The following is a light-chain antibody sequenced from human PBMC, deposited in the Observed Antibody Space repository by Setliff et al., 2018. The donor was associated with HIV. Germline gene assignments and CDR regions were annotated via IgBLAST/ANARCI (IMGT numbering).Light chain of an antibody. CDR2: AAS. V-gene: IGKV1-39*01. CDR1: QSISRY. J-gene: IGKJ4*01. Sequence: DIQMTQSPSSLSASVGDRVTITCRASQSISRYLNWYQQKPGKAPKLLIYAASSLQSGVPSRFSGTGSGTDFTLTISSLQPEDFATYYCQQSNYSPLSVGGGTKVDIK. CDR3: QQSNYSPLS.